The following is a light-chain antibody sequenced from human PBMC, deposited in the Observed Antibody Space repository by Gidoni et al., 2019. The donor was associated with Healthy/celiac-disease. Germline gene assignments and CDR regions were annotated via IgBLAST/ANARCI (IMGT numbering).Light chain of an antibody. Sequence: QSVLTQPPSASGTPGQRVTISCSGSSSNIGSNYVYWYQQLTGTAPKLLIYRNNQLPSGVPDRFSGSKSGTSASLAISGLRSEDEADYYCAAWDDSLSGRYVFGTGTKVTVL. CDR3: AAWDDSLSGRYV. J-gene: IGLJ1*01. V-gene: IGLV1-47*01. CDR2: RNN. CDR1: SSNIGSNY.